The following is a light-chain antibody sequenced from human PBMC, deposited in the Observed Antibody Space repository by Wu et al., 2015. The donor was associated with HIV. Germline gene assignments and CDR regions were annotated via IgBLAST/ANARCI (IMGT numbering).Light chain of an antibody. CDR2: GAS. J-gene: IGKJ2*01. V-gene: IGKV3-15*01. CDR3: QQYGSSPYT. CDR1: QSVSSN. Sequence: EIVMTQSPPTLSVSPGERATLSCRASQSVSSNLAWYQQKPGQAPRLLIYGASTRATGIPARFSGSGSGTEFTLTISSMQSEDFAVYYCQQYGSSPYTFGQGTKLEIK.